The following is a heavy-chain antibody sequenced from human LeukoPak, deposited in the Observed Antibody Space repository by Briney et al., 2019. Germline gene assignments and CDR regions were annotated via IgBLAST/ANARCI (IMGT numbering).Heavy chain of an antibody. V-gene: IGHV3-23*01. D-gene: IGHD6-13*01. CDR1: GFTFSNYG. CDR2: ISASGGST. J-gene: IGHJ4*02. CDR3: AKGPRQQLVTRFDN. Sequence: PGRSLRLSCTASGFTFSNYGMHWVRRAPGKGLEWVSDISASGGSTYYADSVKGRFTVSRDNSKNTVYLQMSSLRADDTAVYYCAKGPRQQLVTRFDNWGQGTLVTVSS.